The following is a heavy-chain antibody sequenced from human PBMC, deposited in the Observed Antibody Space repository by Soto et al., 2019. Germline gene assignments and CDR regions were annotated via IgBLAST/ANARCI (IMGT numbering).Heavy chain of an antibody. D-gene: IGHD3-16*01. CDR1: GYTFTIFG. J-gene: IGHJ6*02. CDR3: AREGEMPYYYYGLDV. CDR2: ISAYNGNT. Sequence: ASVKVSCKASGYTFTIFGISGVRQAPGQGLEWMGWISAYNGNTNYAQNFQGRVTMTTDTSTSTVYMDLRSLRSDDTAVYYRAREGEMPYYYYGLDVWGQGTTVTVSS. V-gene: IGHV1-18*01.